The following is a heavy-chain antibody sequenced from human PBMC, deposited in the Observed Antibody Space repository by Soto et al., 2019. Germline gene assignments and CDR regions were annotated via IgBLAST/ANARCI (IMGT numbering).Heavy chain of an antibody. D-gene: IGHD3-16*02. Sequence: QVQLVQSGAEVKKPGSSVKVSCKASGGTFSSYAISWVRQAPGQGLEWMGGIIPIFGTANYAQKFRGRVTITADESTSTAYMELSSLRSEDTAVYYCAREAGRSPYDYVWGSYRGNWFDPWGQGTLVTVSS. V-gene: IGHV1-69*01. J-gene: IGHJ5*02. CDR1: GGTFSSYA. CDR3: AREAGRSPYDYVWGSYRGNWFDP. CDR2: IIPIFGTA.